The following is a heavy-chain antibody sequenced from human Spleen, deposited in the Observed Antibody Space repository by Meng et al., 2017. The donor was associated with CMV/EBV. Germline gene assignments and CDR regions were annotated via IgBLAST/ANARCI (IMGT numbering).Heavy chain of an antibody. J-gene: IGHJ4*02. D-gene: IGHD3-3*01. V-gene: IGHV3-30*04. CDR2: ISYDGSNK. CDR1: GFTFSSYA. Sequence: SLNISCAASGFTFSSYAMHWARQAPGKGLEWVAVISYDGSNKYYTDSVKGRFTISRDNSKNTLYLQMNSVSAEDTAVYYCARDQYWGYYFWSCYPFTPTFGYWGQGTPVTVSS. CDR3: ARDQYWGYYFWSCYPFTPTFGY.